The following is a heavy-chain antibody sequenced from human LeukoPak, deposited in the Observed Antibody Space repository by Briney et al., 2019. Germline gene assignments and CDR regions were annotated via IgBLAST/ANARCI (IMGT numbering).Heavy chain of an antibody. D-gene: IGHD2-21*01. CDR1: GFTFSSYE. J-gene: IGHJ4*02. CDR2: ISGSGGST. V-gene: IGHV3-23*01. Sequence: GGSLRLSCAASGFTFSSYEMNWVRQAPGTGLEWVSAISGSGGSTYYADSVKGRFTISRDNSKDTLYLQMNSLRAEDTAVYYCAKLWGSGDYWGQGTLVTVSS. CDR3: AKLWGSGDY.